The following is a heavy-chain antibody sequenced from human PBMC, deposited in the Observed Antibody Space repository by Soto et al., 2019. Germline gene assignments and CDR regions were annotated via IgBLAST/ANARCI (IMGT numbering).Heavy chain of an antibody. J-gene: IGHJ4*02. D-gene: IGHD2-21*01. V-gene: IGHV4-61*08. CDR3: ARELVPTIPRFSQFGQ. CDR1: GGSVSSGGFY. CDR2: ISKSGSS. Sequence: QVQLQESGSGLVKPSETLSLICTVSGGSVSSGGFYWSWIRQPPGKGLEWIGYISKSGSSSYNPPLKTPPSITKDISKSQFSLGLTFGTAAEKGLYFCARELVPTIPRFSQFGQWGRGTLVTVPS.